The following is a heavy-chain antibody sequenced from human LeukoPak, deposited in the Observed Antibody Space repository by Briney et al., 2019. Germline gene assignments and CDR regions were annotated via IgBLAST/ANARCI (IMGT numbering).Heavy chain of an antibody. V-gene: IGHV4-30-2*01. J-gene: IGHJ4*02. CDR3: ARLNSYPYYYDSSGYYFDY. CDR1: GGSISSGGYS. Sequence: PSQTLSLTCAVSGGSISSGGYSWSWIRQPPGTGLEWIGYIYHSGSTYYNPSLKSRVTISVDRSKNQFSLKLSSVTAADTAVYYCARLNSYPYYYDSSGYYFDYWGQGTLVTVSS. CDR2: IYHSGST. D-gene: IGHD3-22*01.